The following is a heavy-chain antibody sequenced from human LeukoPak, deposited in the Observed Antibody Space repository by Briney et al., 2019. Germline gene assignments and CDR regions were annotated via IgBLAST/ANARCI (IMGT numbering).Heavy chain of an antibody. CDR1: GFTFSSYS. D-gene: IGHD3-10*01. J-gene: IGHJ4*02. Sequence: GGSLRLSCAASGFTFSSYSMNWVRQAPGKGLEWVSSISSSSSYIYYADSVKGRFTISRDNAKNSLYLQMNSLRAEDTAVYYCARGGAWFGESYDYWGQGTPVTVSS. V-gene: IGHV3-21*01. CDR3: ARGGAWFGESYDY. CDR2: ISSSSSYI.